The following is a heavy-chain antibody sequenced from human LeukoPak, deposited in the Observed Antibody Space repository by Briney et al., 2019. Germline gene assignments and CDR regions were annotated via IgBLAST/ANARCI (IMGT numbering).Heavy chain of an antibody. CDR1: GGSISSSSYF. CDR2: IYYSGST. D-gene: IGHD6-19*01. J-gene: IGHJ4*02. CDR3: ARRGYSSGWYYFDY. Sequence: PSGTLSLTCTVSGGSISSSSYFWGWVRQPPGRGLEWIGSIYYSGSTYYNPSLKSRVTISVDTSKNQFSLKLSSVTAADTAVYYCARRGYSSGWYYFDYWGQGTLVTVSS. V-gene: IGHV4-39*01.